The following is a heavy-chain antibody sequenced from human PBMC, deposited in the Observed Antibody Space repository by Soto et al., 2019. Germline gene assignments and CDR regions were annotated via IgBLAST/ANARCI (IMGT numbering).Heavy chain of an antibody. J-gene: IGHJ6*03. CDR1: GFTFSSYA. Sequence: EVQLLESGGGLVQPGGSLRLSCAASGFTFSSYAMTWVRQAPGEGLEWVSGISGGGGNTYYADSVKGRFTISRDNTKNTLYLQMNSLRAEDTAVYYCAKADYDILTGYYSYYYYYMDVWGKGPRSPSP. D-gene: IGHD3-9*01. V-gene: IGHV3-23*01. CDR3: AKADYDILTGYYSYYYYYMDV. CDR2: ISGGGGNT.